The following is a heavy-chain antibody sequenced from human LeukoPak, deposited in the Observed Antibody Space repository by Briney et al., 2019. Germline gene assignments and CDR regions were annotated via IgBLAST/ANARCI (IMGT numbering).Heavy chain of an antibody. CDR1: GYIFTSYY. J-gene: IGHJ3*01. CDR3: ARKDRFGAFDV. Sequence: DSLKVSCKASGYIFTSYYIHWMRQAPGQGLEWMGIIIPSSGSTSSAQKFQGRVTMTRGTSTSTVSMELSSLRSEDTALYYCARKDRFGAFDVWGQGTMLIVSS. CDR2: IIPSSGST. D-gene: IGHD3-3*01. V-gene: IGHV1-46*01.